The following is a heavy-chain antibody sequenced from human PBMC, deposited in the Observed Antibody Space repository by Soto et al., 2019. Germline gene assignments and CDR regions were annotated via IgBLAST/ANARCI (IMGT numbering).Heavy chain of an antibody. Sequence: QVQLVQSGAEVKKPGASVKVSCKASGFTFISYGVSWVRQAPGQGLEWMGWINPYNRNTNYAQKVQGRAIMTTDTDTSPAYMELRRLRSDDTAAYYCARDPGFWSGFYSFGNWGQGTLVTVSS. CDR2: INPYNRNT. V-gene: IGHV1-18*04. CDR1: GFTFISYG. CDR3: ARDPGFWSGFYSFGN. J-gene: IGHJ4*02. D-gene: IGHD3-3*01.